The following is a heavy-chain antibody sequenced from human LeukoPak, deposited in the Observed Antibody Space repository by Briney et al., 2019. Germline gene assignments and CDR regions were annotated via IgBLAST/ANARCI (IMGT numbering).Heavy chain of an antibody. J-gene: IGHJ5*02. CDR3: ARAGAGSQQWFYNWFDP. D-gene: IGHD6-19*01. Sequence: GGSLRLSCAASGFTFSSYTMHWVRQAPGKGLEYVSAISSNGGSTYYANSVKGRFTISRDNSKNTLYLQMGSLRAEDMAVYYCARAGAGSQQWFYNWFDPWGQGTLVTVSS. CDR1: GFTFSSYT. V-gene: IGHV3-64*01. CDR2: ISSNGGST.